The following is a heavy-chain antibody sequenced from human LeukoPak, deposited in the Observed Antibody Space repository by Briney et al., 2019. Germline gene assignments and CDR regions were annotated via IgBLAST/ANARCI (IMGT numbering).Heavy chain of an antibody. D-gene: IGHD2-2*01. CDR1: GYTFTSYY. CDR2: INPSGGST. J-gene: IGHJ5*02. V-gene: IGHV1-46*01. Sequence: ASVKVSCKASGYTFTSYYMHWVRQAPGQGLEWMGIINPSGGSTSYAQKFQGRVTMTRDMSTSTVYMELSSLRSEDTAVYYCARRGIVVVPAASGGHWFDPWGQGTLVTVSS. CDR3: ARRGIVVVPAASGGHWFDP.